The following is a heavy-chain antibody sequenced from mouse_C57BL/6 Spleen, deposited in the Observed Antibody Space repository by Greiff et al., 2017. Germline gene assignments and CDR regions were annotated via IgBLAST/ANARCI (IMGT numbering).Heavy chain of an antibody. J-gene: IGHJ2*01. D-gene: IGHD2-4*01. CDR2: ISSGSSTI. CDR1: GFTFSDYG. CDR3: ARNDYERAYFDY. Sequence: DVKLVESGGGLVKPGGSLKLSCAASGFTFSDYGMHWVRQAPEKGLEWVAYISSGSSTIYYADTVKGRFTISRDNAKTSLFLRMTSLGSEDRAMYYCARNDYERAYFDYWGQGTTLTVSS. V-gene: IGHV5-17*01.